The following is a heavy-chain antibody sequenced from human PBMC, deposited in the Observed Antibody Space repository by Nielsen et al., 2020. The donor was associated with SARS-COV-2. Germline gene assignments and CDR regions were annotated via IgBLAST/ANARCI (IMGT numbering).Heavy chain of an antibody. J-gene: IGHJ3*02. CDR2: ISSSSSYT. CDR1: GFTFSDYY. D-gene: IGHD5-12*01. Sequence: GGSLRLSCAASGFTFSDYYMSWIRQAPGKGLEWVSYISSSSSYTNYADSVKGRFTISRDNAKNSLYLQMNSLRAEDTAVYYCARVLLYSGYDWADAFDIWGQGTMVTVSS. CDR3: ARVLLYSGYDWADAFDI. V-gene: IGHV3-11*05.